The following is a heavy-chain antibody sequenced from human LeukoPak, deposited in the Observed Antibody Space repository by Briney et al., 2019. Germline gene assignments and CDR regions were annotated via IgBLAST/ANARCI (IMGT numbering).Heavy chain of an antibody. J-gene: IGHJ5*02. CDR2: IKQGGSEK. Sequence: PGGSLRLSCAASGFTFSSYAMSWVRQAPGKGLEWVANIKQGGSEKYYVDSVKGRFTISRDNAKNSLYLQMNSLRAEDTAVYYCARVRSDAEQLVQLEAGFNWFDPWGQGTLVTVSS. V-gene: IGHV3-7*01. D-gene: IGHD1-1*01. CDR3: ARVRSDAEQLVQLEAGFNWFDP. CDR1: GFTFSSYA.